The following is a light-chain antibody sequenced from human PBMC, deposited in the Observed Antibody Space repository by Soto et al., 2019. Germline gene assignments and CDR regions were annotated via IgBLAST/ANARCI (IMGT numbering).Light chain of an antibody. CDR1: QTVRSD. V-gene: IGKV3-15*01. Sequence: EIVMTQSPVTLSVSPAERATLSCRASQTVRSDLAWYQQKPGQAPRLLIYGASTRATGVPARFSGSGSGTQFTLIISSLQSEDFAVYYCQQYNDRPRTFGQGTKLEIK. CDR2: GAS. J-gene: IGKJ2*01. CDR3: QQYNDRPRT.